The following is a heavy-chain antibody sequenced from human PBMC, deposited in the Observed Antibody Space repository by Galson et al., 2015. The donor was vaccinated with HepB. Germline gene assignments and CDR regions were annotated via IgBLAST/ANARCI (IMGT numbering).Heavy chain of an antibody. D-gene: IGHD6-19*01. CDR2: ISSSSSYI. CDR1: GFTFSSYS. V-gene: IGHV3-21*01. Sequence: SLRLSCAASGFTFSSYSMNWVRQAPGKGLEWVSSISSSSSYIYYADSVKGRFTISRDNAKNSLYLQMNSLRAEDTAVYYCARATKRGSSGWYGGPDYWGQGTLVTVSS. CDR3: ARATKRGSSGWYGGPDY. J-gene: IGHJ4*02.